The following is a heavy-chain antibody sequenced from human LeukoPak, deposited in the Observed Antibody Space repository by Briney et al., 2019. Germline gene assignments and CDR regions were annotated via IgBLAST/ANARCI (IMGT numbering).Heavy chain of an antibody. Sequence: GGSLRLSCAASGFTFSSYAMSWVRQAPGKGLEWVSSISNSGGRTFYTNSVKGRFTISRDNSKITLYLQMNSLRAEDTAVYYCAKSYNGYESKPDYWGQGTLVTVSS. D-gene: IGHD5-12*01. CDR1: GFTFSSYA. V-gene: IGHV3-23*01. J-gene: IGHJ4*02. CDR2: ISNSGGRT. CDR3: AKSYNGYESKPDY.